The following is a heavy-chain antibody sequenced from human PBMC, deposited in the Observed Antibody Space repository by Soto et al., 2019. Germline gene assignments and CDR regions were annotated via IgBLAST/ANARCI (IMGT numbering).Heavy chain of an antibody. CDR2: FDPEYGET. V-gene: IGHV1-24*01. CDR3: ATGPRDYSSGWYGADY. D-gene: IGHD6-19*01. J-gene: IGHJ4*02. CDR1: GYTLTELS. Sequence: ASVKVSCKVSGYTLTELSMHWVRQAPGKGLEWMGGFDPEYGETIYAQKFQGRVTMTEDTSTDTAYMELSSLRSEDTAVYYCATGPRDYSSGWYGADYWGQGTLVTVSS.